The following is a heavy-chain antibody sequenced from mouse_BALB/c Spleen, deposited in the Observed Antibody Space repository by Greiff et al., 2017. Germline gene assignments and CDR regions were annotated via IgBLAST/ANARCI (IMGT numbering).Heavy chain of an antibody. Sequence: VQLQQSGAELVKPGASVKLSCKASGYTFTSYWMHWVKQRPGQGLEWIGEINPSNGRTNYNEKFKSKATLTVDKSSSTAYMQLSSLTSEDSAVYCCARRDYYGRPFEWWGEGTTLTVSS. CDR2: INPSNGRT. D-gene: IGHD2-1*01. V-gene: IGHV1S81*02. CDR1: GYTFTSYW. J-gene: IGHJ2*01. CDR3: ARRDYYGRPFEW.